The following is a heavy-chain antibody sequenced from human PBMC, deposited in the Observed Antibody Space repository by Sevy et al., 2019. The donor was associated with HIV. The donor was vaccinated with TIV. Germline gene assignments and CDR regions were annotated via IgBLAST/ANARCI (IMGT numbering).Heavy chain of an antibody. D-gene: IGHD3-22*01. Sequence: GGALRLSCAASGFTCTTYAMHWVRQAPGKGLEWVAVISYDGGNTYYAYSVKGRFTTSRDSSKNTLYLQMNSLGAEDTAVYFCARDGGYDSRGYDLSNYWGQGTLVTVSS. CDR2: ISYDGGNT. V-gene: IGHV3-30-3*01. CDR1: GFTCTTYA. J-gene: IGHJ4*02. CDR3: ARDGGYDSRGYDLSNY.